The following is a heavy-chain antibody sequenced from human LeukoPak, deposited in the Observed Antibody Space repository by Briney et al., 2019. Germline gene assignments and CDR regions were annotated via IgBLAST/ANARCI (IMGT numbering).Heavy chain of an antibody. Sequence: GGSLSLSCSASGLTFDDYDVRWLRQARGKALVWVGFIRSKAFGGTPEYAAAVRDRFTISRNDSKSIAYHQMNSLKTEDTAVYYCTRNTVTVHFDYWSQGTLVTVSS. J-gene: IGHJ4*02. CDR2: IRSKAFGGTP. CDR3: TRNTVTVHFDY. V-gene: IGHV3-49*03. CDR1: GLTFDDYD. D-gene: IGHD4-17*01.